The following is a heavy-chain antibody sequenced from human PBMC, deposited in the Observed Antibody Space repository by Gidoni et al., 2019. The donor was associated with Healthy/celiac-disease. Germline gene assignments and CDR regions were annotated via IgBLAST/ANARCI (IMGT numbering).Heavy chain of an antibody. CDR3: AKREYCSGGSCYNWYFDL. CDR2: ISGSGGST. J-gene: IGHJ2*01. Sequence: EVQLLESGGGLVQPGGSLRLSCAASGFTFSSYAMSWVRQAPGKGLGWVSAISGSGGSTYYADSVKGRFTISRDNSKNTLYLQMNSLRAEDTAVYYCAKREYCSGGSCYNWYFDLWGRGTLVTVSS. V-gene: IGHV3-23*01. CDR1: GFTFSSYA. D-gene: IGHD2-15*01.